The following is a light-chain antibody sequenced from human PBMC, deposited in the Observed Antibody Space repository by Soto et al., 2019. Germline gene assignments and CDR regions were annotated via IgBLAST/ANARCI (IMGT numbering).Light chain of an antibody. V-gene: IGLV1-51*01. CDR3: GTWDSSLSAGL. Sequence: QSVLPHPPSVSAAPGQKVTISCSGSSSNIGNNYVSWYQQLPGAAPKLLIYDNNKRPSGIPDRFSGSKSGTSATLGITGLQTGDEADYYCGTWDSSLSAGLFGTGTKVTVL. CDR1: SSNIGNNY. J-gene: IGLJ1*01. CDR2: DNN.